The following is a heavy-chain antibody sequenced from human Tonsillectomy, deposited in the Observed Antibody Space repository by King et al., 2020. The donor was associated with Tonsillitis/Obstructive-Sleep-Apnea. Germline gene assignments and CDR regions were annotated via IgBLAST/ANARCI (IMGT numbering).Heavy chain of an antibody. CDR3: ARGYCSSTSCACDY. CDR2: ISSSSSTM. J-gene: IGHJ4*02. CDR1: GFTFSDYS. V-gene: IGHV3-48*02. Sequence: QLVQSGGGLVQPGGSLRLSCAASGFTFSDYSINWFRQAPGKGLEWVSYISSSSSTMYSADSVKGRFTISRDSAKNSLYLQMNSLRDEDTAVYYCARGYCSSTSCACDYWGQGTLVTVSS. D-gene: IGHD2-2*01.